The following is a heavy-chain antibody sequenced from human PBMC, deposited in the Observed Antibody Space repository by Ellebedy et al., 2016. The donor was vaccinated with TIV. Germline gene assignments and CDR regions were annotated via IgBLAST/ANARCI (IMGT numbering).Heavy chain of an antibody. CDR1: GFTFSNYW. V-gene: IGHV3-7*03. J-gene: IGHJ4*02. Sequence: PGGSLRLSCAASGFTFSNYWMSWVRQAPGKGLEWVANIKQDGSEKYYVDSVKGRFTISRDNAKNSLYLQMNSLRAEDTAVYYCARTVRHSYGREKSFDYWGQGTLVTVSS. CDR2: IKQDGSEK. D-gene: IGHD5-18*01. CDR3: ARTVRHSYGREKSFDY.